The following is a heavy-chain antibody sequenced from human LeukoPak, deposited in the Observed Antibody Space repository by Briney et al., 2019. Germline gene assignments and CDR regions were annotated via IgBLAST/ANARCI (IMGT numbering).Heavy chain of an antibody. CDR3: AKDRVGVTTPKAYFDY. D-gene: IGHD4-17*01. V-gene: IGHV3-30*18. J-gene: IGHJ4*02. Sequence: GGSLRLSCAPSGFTPTIYGIRWVCAAPGKGLERGAVISYDGIKKAYADSVKGRFTISRDTSKNTVSLQMNNVRIEDTAVYYCAKDRVGVTTPKAYFDYWGQGTLVTVSS. CDR2: ISYDGIKK. CDR1: GFTPTIYG.